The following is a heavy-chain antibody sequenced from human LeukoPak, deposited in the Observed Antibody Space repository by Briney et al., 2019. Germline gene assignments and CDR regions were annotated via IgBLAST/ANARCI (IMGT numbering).Heavy chain of an antibody. CDR2: IYSGGST. D-gene: IGHD3-9*01. J-gene: IGHJ4*02. V-gene: IGHV3-53*01. CDR1: GFTVSSNY. Sequence: GGSLRLSCAASGFTVSSNYMSWVRQATGKGLEWVSVIYSGGSTYYADSVKGRFTISRDNSKHTLYLQMNSLRAEDTAVYYCATPLIRYFDWLSRNFDYWGQGTLVTVSS. CDR3: ATPLIRYFDWLSRNFDY.